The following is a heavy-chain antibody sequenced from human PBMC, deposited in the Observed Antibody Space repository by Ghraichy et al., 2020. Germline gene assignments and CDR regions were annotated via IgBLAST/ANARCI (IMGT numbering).Heavy chain of an antibody. Sequence: SQTLSLTCTVSGYSISSGYYWGWIRQPPGKGLEWIGSIYHSGNTYYNPSLKSRVTISVDTSKNQFSLKLRSVTAADTAVYYCARDKGLVPAAISAFDYWGQGIMVTVSS. V-gene: IGHV4-38-2*02. CDR1: GYSISSGYY. CDR2: IYHSGNT. D-gene: IGHD2-2*01. J-gene: IGHJ4*02. CDR3: ARDKGLVPAAISAFDY.